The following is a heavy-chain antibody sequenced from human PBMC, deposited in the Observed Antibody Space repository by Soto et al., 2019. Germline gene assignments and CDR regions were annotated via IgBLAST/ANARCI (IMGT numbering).Heavy chain of an antibody. Sequence: LRLSCAASGFTFSSYSMSWVRQAPGKGLEWVSGFRSGGDDDTTYYADSVRGRFTISRDNSKNTLFLQMNSLRAEDTAIYYCAKKVNSGSGSQLFDYWGQGTLVTVSS. CDR2: FRSGGDDDTT. CDR3: AKKVNSGSGSQLFDY. D-gene: IGHD3-10*01. V-gene: IGHV3-23*01. CDR1: GFTFSSYS. J-gene: IGHJ4*02.